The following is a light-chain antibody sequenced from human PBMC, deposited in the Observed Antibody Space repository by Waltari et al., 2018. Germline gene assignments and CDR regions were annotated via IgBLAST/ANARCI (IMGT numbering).Light chain of an antibody. CDR1: QSVSSSY. CDR3: QQYGSSLWT. J-gene: IGKJ1*01. Sequence: EIVLTQSPRTLSLSPGERVILSCRASQSVSSSYLAWYQQKPGQAPRLLIYGASSRATGIPDRFSGSGSGTDFTLTISRLEPEDFAVYYCQQYGSSLWTFGQGTKVEIK. CDR2: GAS. V-gene: IGKV3-20*01.